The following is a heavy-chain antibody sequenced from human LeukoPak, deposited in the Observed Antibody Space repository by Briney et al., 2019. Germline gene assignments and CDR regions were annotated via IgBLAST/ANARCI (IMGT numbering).Heavy chain of an antibody. CDR2: IIPIFGTA. Sequence: SVKVSCKASGGTFSSYAISWVRQAPGQGLEWMGGIIPIFGTANYAQKFQGRVTITADESTSTAYMELSSLRSEDTAVYYCARVGSHYDILTGYYNWGQGTLVTVSS. V-gene: IGHV1-69*01. J-gene: IGHJ4*02. D-gene: IGHD3-9*01. CDR3: ARVGSHYDILTGYYN. CDR1: GGTFSSYA.